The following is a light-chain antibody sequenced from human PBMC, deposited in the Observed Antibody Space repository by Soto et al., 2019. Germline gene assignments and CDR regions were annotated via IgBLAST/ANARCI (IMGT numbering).Light chain of an antibody. CDR3: PQYDDFTLT. V-gene: IGKV1-33*01. J-gene: IGKJ4*01. CDR2: DAS. CDR1: QVIATF. Sequence: DIQMTQSASSPSASAGARITIPCQASQVIATFLNWYQPQPGKAPRLPIYDASTLKPAETSRCSGRRSWKDVNFPISSLMQEDKETDYCPQYDDFTLTFGGGTKVDIK.